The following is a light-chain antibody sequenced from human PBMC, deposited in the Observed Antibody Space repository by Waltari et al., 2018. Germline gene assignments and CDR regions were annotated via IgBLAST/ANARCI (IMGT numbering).Light chain of an antibody. J-gene: IGLJ2*01. V-gene: IGLV3-1*01. CDR1: NLGNKY. CDR2: ARD. CDR3: QTWDSSLVV. Sequence: SYDLTQPPSVSVSPGQTVTISCSGHNLGNKYVSWYQQKAGQAPLLVVYARDGRPSGVPERFSGSNSDTTATLTISGTQAIDEADYYCQTWDSSLVVFGGGTKLTVL.